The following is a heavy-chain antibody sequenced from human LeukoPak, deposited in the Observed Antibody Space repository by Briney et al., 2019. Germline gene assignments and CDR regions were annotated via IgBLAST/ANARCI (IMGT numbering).Heavy chain of an antibody. CDR2: IRSKAYGGTT. CDR3: TRGGSSGYYLVYFDY. CDR1: GFTFGDYA. J-gene: IGHJ4*02. Sequence: GGSLRLSCTASGFTFGDYAMRWVRQAPGKGLEWVGFIRSKAYGGTTEYAASVKGRFTISRDDSKSIAYLQMNSLKTEDTAVYYCTRGGSSGYYLVYFDYWGQGTLVTVSS. D-gene: IGHD3-22*01. V-gene: IGHV3-49*04.